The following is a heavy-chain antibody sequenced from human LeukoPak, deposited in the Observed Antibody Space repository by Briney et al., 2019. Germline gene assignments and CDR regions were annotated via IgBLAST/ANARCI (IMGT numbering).Heavy chain of an antibody. CDR2: IYYSGTT. CDR1: GASISSSY. V-gene: IGHV4-59*08. J-gene: IGHJ4*02. Sequence: SETLSLTCTVSGASISSSYWSWIRQPPGKGLEWIGYIYYSGTTSYNPSLKSRLTISVDTSRNQFSLKLSSVTAADTAVYYCARRGYCSGGTCLTFDLWGQGTLVTVSS. CDR3: ARRGYCSGGTCLTFDL. D-gene: IGHD2-15*01.